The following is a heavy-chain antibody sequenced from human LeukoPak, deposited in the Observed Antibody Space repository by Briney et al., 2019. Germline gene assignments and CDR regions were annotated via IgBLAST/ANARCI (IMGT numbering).Heavy chain of an antibody. CDR1: GFTFTSYS. Sequence: GGSLRLSCAASGFTFTSYSMNWVRQAAGEGLEWVSSISSSSSYIYYADSVKGRFTISRDNAKNSLYLQMNSLRAEDTAVYYCAREDVIGGFDYWGQGTLVTVSS. D-gene: IGHD3-16*02. CDR2: ISSSSSYI. V-gene: IGHV3-21*01. J-gene: IGHJ4*02. CDR3: AREDVIGGFDY.